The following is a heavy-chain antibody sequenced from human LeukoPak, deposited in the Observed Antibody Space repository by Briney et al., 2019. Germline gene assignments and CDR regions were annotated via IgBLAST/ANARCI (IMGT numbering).Heavy chain of an antibody. CDR1: GGTFSSYA. V-gene: IGHV1-69*13. D-gene: IGHD3-16*01. Sequence: SVKVSCKASGGTFSSYAISWVRQAPGQGLEWMGGIIPIFGTANYAQKFQGRVTITADESTSTAYMELSSLRSEDTAVYYCARIPRDQGGSYFDYWGQGTLVTVSS. J-gene: IGHJ4*02. CDR2: IIPIFGTA. CDR3: ARIPRDQGGSYFDY.